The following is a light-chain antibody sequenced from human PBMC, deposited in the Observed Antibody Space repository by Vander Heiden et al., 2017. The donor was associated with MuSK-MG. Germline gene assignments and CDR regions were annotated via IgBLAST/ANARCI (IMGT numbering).Light chain of an antibody. CDR1: QTLTGSY. J-gene: IGKJ1*01. Sequence: EIVLTQSPGTLSLFPGEGATLSCRASQTLTGSYLAWYQQKPGQAPRLLISGASSRATGIPDRFSGSGSGTDFTLTISRLEPEDFAVYYCHHDGHPPWTFGQGTMVDVK. V-gene: IGKV3-20*01. CDR2: GAS. CDR3: HHDGHPPWT.